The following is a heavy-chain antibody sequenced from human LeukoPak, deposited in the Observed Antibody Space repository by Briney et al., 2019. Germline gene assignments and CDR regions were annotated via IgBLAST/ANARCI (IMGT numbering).Heavy chain of an antibody. CDR2: IYSGGST. V-gene: IGHV3-66*01. CDR1: GFTVSSNY. Sequence: GGSLRLSCAASGFTVSSNYMSWVRQAPGKGLEWVSVIYSGGSTYYADSVKGRFTISRDNSKNTLYLQMNSLRAEDTAVYYCARDREDYGMDVWGQGTTVTVSS. J-gene: IGHJ6*02. CDR3: ARDREDYGMDV. D-gene: IGHD3-10*01.